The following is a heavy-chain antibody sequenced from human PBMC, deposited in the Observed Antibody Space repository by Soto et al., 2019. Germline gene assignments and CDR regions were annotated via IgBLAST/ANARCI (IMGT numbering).Heavy chain of an antibody. CDR1: GGSFSGYY. CDR2: INHSGST. V-gene: IGHV4-34*01. Sequence: PSETLSLTCAVYGGSFSGYYWSWIRQPPGKGLEWIGEINHSGSTNYNPSLKSRVTISVDTSKNQFSLKLSSVTAADTAVYYCARSGPGRGSFGDYDILTGYYSGWFDPWGQGTLVTVSS. J-gene: IGHJ5*02. CDR3: ARSGPGRGSFGDYDILTGYYSGWFDP. D-gene: IGHD3-9*01.